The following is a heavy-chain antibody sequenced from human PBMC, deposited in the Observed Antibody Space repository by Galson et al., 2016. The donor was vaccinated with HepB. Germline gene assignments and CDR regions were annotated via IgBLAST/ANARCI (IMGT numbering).Heavy chain of an antibody. CDR1: GFTVSGTY. V-gene: IGHV3-53*01. J-gene: IGHJ6*02. D-gene: IGHD3-22*01. Sequence: SLRLSCAASGFTVSGTYMSWVRQAPGRGLEWVSVIYSSGTTYYADSVKGRFTISRDDSRNTLYLQMNSLTDEDTAVYYCARDRAWLPGGMDVWGQGTTVTVSS. CDR3: ARDRAWLPGGMDV. CDR2: IYSSGTT.